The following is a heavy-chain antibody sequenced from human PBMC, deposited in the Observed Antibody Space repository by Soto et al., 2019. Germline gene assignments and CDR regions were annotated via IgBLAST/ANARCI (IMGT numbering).Heavy chain of an antibody. CDR3: ARPITMITIDAFDI. J-gene: IGHJ3*02. CDR2: ISSSSSYI. CDR1: GFTFSSYS. D-gene: IGHD3-22*01. Sequence: GSLRLSCAASGFTFSSYSMNWVRQAPGKGLEWVSSISSSSSYIYYADSVKGRFTISRDNAKNSLYLQMNSLRDEDTAVYYCARPITMITIDAFDIWGQGTMVTVSS. V-gene: IGHV3-21*01.